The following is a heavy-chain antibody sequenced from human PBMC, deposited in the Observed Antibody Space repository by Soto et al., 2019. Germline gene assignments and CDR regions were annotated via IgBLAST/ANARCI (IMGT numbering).Heavy chain of an antibody. CDR2: IFPNVGTA. D-gene: IGHD6-19*01. V-gene: IGHV1-69*01. CDR1: GGSFSTNE. Sequence: QVHLEQSGAEMKKPGTSVKVSCKASGGSFSTNEIDWVRQAPGQGLEWMGRIFPNVGTADYAQKFQGRLTMIADESPATVFTALSRLRAADTAVYFCARARYSSRWGTVDNWGQGTQGAVSS. CDR3: ARARYSSRWGTVDN. J-gene: IGHJ4*02.